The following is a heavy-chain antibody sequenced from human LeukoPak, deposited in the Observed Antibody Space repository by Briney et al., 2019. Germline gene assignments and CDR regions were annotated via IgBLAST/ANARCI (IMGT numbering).Heavy chain of an antibody. D-gene: IGHD3-22*01. J-gene: IGHJ4*02. V-gene: IGHV3-30-3*01. Sequence: PGRSLRLSCAASGFTFSSYAMHWVRQAPGKELEWVAVISYDGSNKYYADSVKGRFTISRDNSKNTLYLQMNSLRAEDTAVYYCARDNYYDSSGYLEYWGQGTLVTVSS. CDR2: ISYDGSNK. CDR1: GFTFSSYA. CDR3: ARDNYYDSSGYLEY.